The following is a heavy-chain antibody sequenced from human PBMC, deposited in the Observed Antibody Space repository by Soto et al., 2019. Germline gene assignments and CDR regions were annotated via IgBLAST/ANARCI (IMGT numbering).Heavy chain of an antibody. CDR2: IYHSGST. J-gene: IGHJ6*03. CDR1: SGSISSSNW. Sequence: SETLSLTCAVSSGSISSSNWWSWVRQPPGKGLEWIGEIYHSGSTNYNPSLKSRVTISVDKSKNQFSLKLSSVTAADTAVYYCARASPPYGDYHYYYYMDVWGKGTTVTVSS. CDR3: ARASPPYGDYHYYYYMDV. V-gene: IGHV4-4*02. D-gene: IGHD4-17*01.